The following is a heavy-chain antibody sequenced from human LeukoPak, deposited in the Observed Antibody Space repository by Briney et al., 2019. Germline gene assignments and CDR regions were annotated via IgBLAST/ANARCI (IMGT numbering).Heavy chain of an antibody. V-gene: IGHV3-23*01. J-gene: IGHJ5*02. Sequence: GGFLRLSCAASGFTFSSYAMSWVRQAPGKGLEWVSAISGSGGSTYYADSVKGRFTISRDNSKNTLYLQMNSLRAEDTAVYYCAREPSARGDVLMVYAIFNPLTKYNWFDPWGQGTLVTVSS. CDR3: AREPSARGDVLMVYAIFNPLTKYNWFDP. D-gene: IGHD2-8*01. CDR1: GFTFSSYA. CDR2: ISGSGGST.